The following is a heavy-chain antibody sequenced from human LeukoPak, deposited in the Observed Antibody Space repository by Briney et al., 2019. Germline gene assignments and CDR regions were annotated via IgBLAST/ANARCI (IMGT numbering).Heavy chain of an antibody. CDR2: IIPILGIA. CDR3: ASIAAAGRPLDY. CDR1: GGTFSSYA. Sequence: ASVKVSCKASGGTFSSYAISWVRQAPGQGLEWMGRIIPILGIANYAQKFQGRVTITADKSTSTAYMELSSLRSEDTAVYYCASIAAAGRPLDYWGQGTLVTVSS. D-gene: IGHD6-13*01. J-gene: IGHJ4*02. V-gene: IGHV1-69*04.